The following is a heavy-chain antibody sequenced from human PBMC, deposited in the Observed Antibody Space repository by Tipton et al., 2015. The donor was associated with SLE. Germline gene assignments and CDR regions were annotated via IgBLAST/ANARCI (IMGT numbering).Heavy chain of an antibody. CDR1: GGSISGAAYY. D-gene: IGHD2-2*01. CDR2: IYYSGST. Sequence: TLSLTCTVSGGSISGAAYYWSWIRQSPGKGLEWIGYIYYSGSTSYNPSLKNRVTISVDTSKSQFSLKLTSVTAADTAVYYCARDPREEDQVWGQGTLVTVSS. V-gene: IGHV4-31*03. CDR3: ARDPREEDQV. J-gene: IGHJ4*02.